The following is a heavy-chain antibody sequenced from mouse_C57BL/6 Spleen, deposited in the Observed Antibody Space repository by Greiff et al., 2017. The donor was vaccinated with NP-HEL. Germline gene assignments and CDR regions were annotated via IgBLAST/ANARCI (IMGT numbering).Heavy chain of an antibody. CDR3: ARGYGSSYVWFAY. Sequence: VQLQQPGAELVKPGASVKMSCKASGYTFTSYWITWVKQRPGQGLEWIGDIYPGSGSTNYNEKFKSKATLTVDTSSSTAYMQLSSLTSEDSAVYYCARGYGSSYVWFAYWGQGTLVTVSA. J-gene: IGHJ3*01. V-gene: IGHV1-55*01. CDR1: GYTFTSYW. D-gene: IGHD1-1*01. CDR2: IYPGSGST.